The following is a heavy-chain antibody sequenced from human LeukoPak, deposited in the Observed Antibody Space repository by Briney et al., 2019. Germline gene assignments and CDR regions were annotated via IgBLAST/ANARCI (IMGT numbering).Heavy chain of an antibody. V-gene: IGHV3-30*03. CDR2: ISYDGSNK. CDR1: GFTFSSYG. Sequence: GRSLRLSCAASGFTFSSYGMHWVRQAPGKGLEWVAVISYDGSNKYYADSVKGRFTISRDNSKNTLYLQMNSLRAEDTAVYFCARGGPVKSIYDPHWYDPWGQGTLVTVSS. J-gene: IGHJ5*02. CDR3: ARGGPVKSIYDPHWYDP. D-gene: IGHD5/OR15-5a*01.